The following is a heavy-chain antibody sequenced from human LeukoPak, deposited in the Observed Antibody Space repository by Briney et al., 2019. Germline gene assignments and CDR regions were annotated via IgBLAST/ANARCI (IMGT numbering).Heavy chain of an antibody. CDR2: IWYDGSNK. D-gene: IGHD5-24*01. Sequence: PGGSLRLSCAASGFTFSSYWMHWVRQAPGKGLEWVAVIWYDGSNKYYADSVKGRFTISRDNSKSTLYLQMNSLRAEDTAVYYCAREVGDGYNFFDYWGQGTLVTVSS. J-gene: IGHJ4*02. CDR3: AREVGDGYNFFDY. V-gene: IGHV3-33*08. CDR1: GFTFSSYW.